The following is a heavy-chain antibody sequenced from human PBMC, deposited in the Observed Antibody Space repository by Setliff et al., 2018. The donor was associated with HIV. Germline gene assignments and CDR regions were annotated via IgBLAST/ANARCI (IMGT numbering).Heavy chain of an antibody. Sequence: SETLSLTCAVYGESFSGYYWTWIRQPPGKGLEWIGEINHRGTTNYNLSLKSRVTISVDTSKNQFSLKLSSVTAADTAVYYCARSQFFDYWGQGTLVTVSS. V-gene: IGHV4-34*01. CDR2: INHRGTT. J-gene: IGHJ4*02. CDR3: ARSQFFDY. CDR1: GESFSGYY.